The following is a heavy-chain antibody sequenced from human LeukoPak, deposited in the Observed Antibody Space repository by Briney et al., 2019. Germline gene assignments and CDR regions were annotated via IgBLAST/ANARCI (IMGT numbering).Heavy chain of an antibody. D-gene: IGHD3-22*01. CDR2: INTNTGNP. CDR1: GYTFSSYA. J-gene: IGHJ4*02. V-gene: IGHV7-4-1*02. Sequence: GASVKVSCKASGYTFSSYAMNWVRQAPGQGLEWMGWINTNTGNPTYAQGFTGRFVFSLDTSVSTAYLQISSLQAEDTAVYYCARSNNAGDYWGVGFDYGGKETRVTVSS. CDR3: ARSNNAGDYWGVGFDY.